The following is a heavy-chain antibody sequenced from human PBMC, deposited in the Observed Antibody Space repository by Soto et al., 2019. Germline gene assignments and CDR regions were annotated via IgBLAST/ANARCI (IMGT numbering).Heavy chain of an antibody. CDR1: GFALSSFD. J-gene: IGHJ4*02. CDR3: AREENPFDA. Sequence: GGSLRLSCAASGFALSSFDMDWVRQAPGKGLEWVSYINMDGGSTHYAESVKGRFTISRDNGRNSLSLQMTSLRVEDTAVYYCAREENPFDAWAQGTLVTGSS. V-gene: IGHV3-48*01. CDR2: INMDGGST.